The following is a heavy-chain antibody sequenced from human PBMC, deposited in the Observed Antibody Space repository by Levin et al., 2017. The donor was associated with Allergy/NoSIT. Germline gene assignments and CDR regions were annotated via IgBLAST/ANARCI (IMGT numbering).Heavy chain of an antibody. J-gene: IGHJ4*02. CDR2: ISSSSSYI. CDR1: GFTFSSYS. CDR3: ARVKGKWELASIDY. V-gene: IGHV3-21*01. Sequence: LSLTCAASGFTFSSYSMNWVRQAPGKGLEWVSSISSSSSYIYYADSVKGRFTISRDNAKNSLYLQMNSLRAEDTAVYYCARVKGKWELASIDYWGQGTLVTVSS. D-gene: IGHD1-26*01.